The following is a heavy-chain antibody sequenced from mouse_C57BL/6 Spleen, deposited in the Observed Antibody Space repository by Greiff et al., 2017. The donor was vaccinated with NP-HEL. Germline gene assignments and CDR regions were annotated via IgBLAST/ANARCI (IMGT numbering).Heavy chain of an antibody. CDR2: INPSSGYT. Sequence: VQLQQSGAELARPGASVKMSCKASGYTFTSYTMHWVKQRPGQGLEWIGYINPSSGYTKYNQKFKDKATLTADKSSSTAYMQLSSLTSEDSAVYYCARSDNYYGSSYHSFDDWGQGTTLTVSS. CDR3: ARSDNYYGSSYHSFDD. J-gene: IGHJ2*01. CDR1: GYTFTSYT. D-gene: IGHD1-1*01. V-gene: IGHV1-4*01.